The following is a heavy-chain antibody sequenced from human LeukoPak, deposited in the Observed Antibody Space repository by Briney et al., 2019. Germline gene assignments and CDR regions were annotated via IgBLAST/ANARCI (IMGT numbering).Heavy chain of an antibody. CDR2: IYTSGST. J-gene: IGHJ4*02. D-gene: IGHD6-13*01. CDR1: GGSISSGSYY. V-gene: IGHV4-61*02. Sequence: SQTLSPTCTVSGGSISSGSYYWSWIRQPAGKGLEWIGRIYTSGSTNYNPSLKSRVTISVDTSKNQFSLKLNSVTAADTAVYYCARGDLYSSSWYNWGQGTLVTVSS. CDR3: ARGDLYSSSWYN.